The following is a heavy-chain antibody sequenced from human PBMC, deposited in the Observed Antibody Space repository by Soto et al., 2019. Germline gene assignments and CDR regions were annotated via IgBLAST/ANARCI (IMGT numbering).Heavy chain of an antibody. CDR2: ISAHNGNT. J-gene: IGHJ4*02. CDR1: GYAFTTYG. V-gene: IGHV1-18*01. CDR3: ARGRYGEY. Sequence: QVHLVQSGAEVKKPGASVKVSCQGSGYAFTTYGITWVRQAPGQGLEWMGWISAHNGNTNYAQKLQGRVTVTRDTSTSTAYMERRSLRYDDTAVYYCARGRYGEYWGQGALVTVSS. D-gene: IGHD3-10*01.